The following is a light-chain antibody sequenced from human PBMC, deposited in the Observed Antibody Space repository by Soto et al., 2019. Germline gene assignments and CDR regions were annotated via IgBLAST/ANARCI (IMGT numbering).Light chain of an antibody. CDR3: QQYYSTPLI. CDR2: WAS. Sequence: DIVMTQSPDSLVVSLGERATINCKSSQSVLSSSNNKNYLAWYQQKPGQPPKLLIYWASTRESGVPDRFSGSGSGTDFTLTISSLQAEDVAVYYCQQYYSTPLIFGGGTKVEIK. CDR1: QSVLSSSNNKNY. V-gene: IGKV4-1*01. J-gene: IGKJ4*01.